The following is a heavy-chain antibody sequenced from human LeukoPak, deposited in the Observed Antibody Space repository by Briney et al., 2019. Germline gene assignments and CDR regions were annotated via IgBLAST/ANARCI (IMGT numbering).Heavy chain of an antibody. V-gene: IGHV4-59*01. Sequence: SETLSLTCTVSGGSISSYYWSWIRQPPGKGLEWIGYMYYTGTTNYSPSLRSRVTISVDRSKNQFSLRLTSVTAADTAVYYCAAAAGYRFDIWGQGTMVTVSS. D-gene: IGHD6-13*01. CDR3: AAAAGYRFDI. CDR1: GGSISSYY. J-gene: IGHJ3*02. CDR2: MYYTGTT.